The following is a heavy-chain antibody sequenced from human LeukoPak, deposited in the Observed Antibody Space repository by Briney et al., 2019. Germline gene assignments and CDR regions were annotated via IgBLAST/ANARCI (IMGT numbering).Heavy chain of an antibody. CDR2: IYYSGST. V-gene: IGHV4-59*08. CDR3: ARRVAYYYGSGSYFSYAFDI. CDR1: GGSISSYY. J-gene: IGHJ3*02. Sequence: PSETLSLTCTVSGGSISSYYRSWIRQPPGKGLEWIGYIYYSGSTNYNPSLKSRVTISVDTSKNQFSLKLSSVTAADTAVYYCARRVAYYYGSGSYFSYAFDIWGQGTMVTVSS. D-gene: IGHD3-10*01.